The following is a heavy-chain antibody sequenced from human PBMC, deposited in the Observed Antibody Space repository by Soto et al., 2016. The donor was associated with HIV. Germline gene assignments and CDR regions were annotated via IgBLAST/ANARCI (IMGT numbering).Heavy chain of an antibody. CDR3: ARASWSYWYFDL. CDR1: GFTFSSYD. CDR2: IGTAGDT. J-gene: IGHJ2*01. D-gene: IGHD1-1*01. V-gene: IGHV3-13*04. Sequence: EVQLVESGGGLVQPGGSLRLSCAASGFTFSSYDMHWVRQATGKGLEWVSAIGTAGDTYYPGSVKGRFTISRENAKNSLYLQMNSLRAGDTAVYYCARASWSYWYFDLWGRGTLVTVSS.